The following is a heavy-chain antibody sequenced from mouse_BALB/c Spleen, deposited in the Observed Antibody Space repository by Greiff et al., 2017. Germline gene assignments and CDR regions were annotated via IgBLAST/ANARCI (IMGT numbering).Heavy chain of an antibody. CDR2: ISSGGGNT. V-gene: IGHV5-9*03. D-gene: IGHD4-1*01. CDR1: GFTFSSYT. J-gene: IGHJ2*01. CDR3: ARYRPGYYFEY. Sequence: EVMLVESGGGLVKPGGSLKLSCAASGFTFSSYTMSWVRQTPEKRLEWVATISSGGGNTYYPDSVKGRFTISRDNAKNNLYLQMSSLRSEDTALYYCARYRPGYYFEYWGQGTTLTVSS.